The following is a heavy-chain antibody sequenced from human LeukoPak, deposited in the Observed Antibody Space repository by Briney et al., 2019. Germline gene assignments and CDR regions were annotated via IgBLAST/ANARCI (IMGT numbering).Heavy chain of an antibody. J-gene: IGHJ6*02. V-gene: IGHV3-73*01. CDR1: GFTFSGSA. CDR3: TRPPPTTVTTGHGMDV. D-gene: IGHD4-17*01. CDR2: IRSKADSYAT. Sequence: GGSLRLSCAASGFTFSGSAMHWVRQASGKGLEWVARIRSKADSYATAYAASVKGRFTISRDDSKNTAYLQMNSLKTEDTAVYYCTRPPPTTVTTGHGMDVWGQGTTVTVSS.